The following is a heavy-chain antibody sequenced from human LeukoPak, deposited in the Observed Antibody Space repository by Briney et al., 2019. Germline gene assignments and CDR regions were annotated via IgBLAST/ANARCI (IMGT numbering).Heavy chain of an antibody. J-gene: IGHJ6*03. CDR1: GGSISSSNW. CDR2: IYHSGST. Sequence: SGTLSLTCAVSGGSISSSNWWSWVRQPPGKGREWIGEIYHSGSTNYNPSLKSRVTISVDKSKNQFSLKLSSVTAADTAVYYCARGHSSSWYYYYYYMDVWGKGTTVTVSS. D-gene: IGHD6-13*01. CDR3: ARGHSSSWYYYYYYMDV. V-gene: IGHV4-4*02.